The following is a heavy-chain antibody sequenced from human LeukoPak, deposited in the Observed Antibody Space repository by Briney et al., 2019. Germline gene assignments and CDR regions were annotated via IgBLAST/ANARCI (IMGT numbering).Heavy chain of an antibody. Sequence: GGSLRLSCAGSGFYSNDYARYAMSWVRQAPGKGLEWVSAISGTADTTKYADSVKGRFTISRDNSKNTLYLQMNSLRAEDTAVYYCAKGWDNFYFYYYMDVWGKGTMVIVSS. CDR1: GFYSNDYARYA. D-gene: IGHD1-26*01. CDR3: AKGWDNFYFYYYMDV. CDR2: ISGTADTT. J-gene: IGHJ6*03. V-gene: IGHV3-23*01.